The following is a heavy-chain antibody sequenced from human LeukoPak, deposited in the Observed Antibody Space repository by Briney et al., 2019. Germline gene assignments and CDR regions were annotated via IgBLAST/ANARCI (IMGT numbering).Heavy chain of an antibody. V-gene: IGHV3-74*01. CDR3: ARAYSERYGLGYYYMDV. CDR1: GFTFSSYW. CDR2: INSDGRST. D-gene: IGHD1-26*01. J-gene: IGHJ6*03. Sequence: GGSLRLSCAASGFTFSSYWMHWVRQAPGKGRVWVSRINSDGRSTIYADSVKGRFTISRDNAKNTLYLQMNSLRAEDTAVYYCARAYSERYGLGYYYMDVWGKGTTVTISS.